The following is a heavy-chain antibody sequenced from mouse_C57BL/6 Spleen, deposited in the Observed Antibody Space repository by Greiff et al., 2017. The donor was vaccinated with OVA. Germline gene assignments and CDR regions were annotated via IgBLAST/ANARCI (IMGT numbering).Heavy chain of an antibody. CDR2: FYPGSGSI. CDR3: ARPPAYYDEGGYFDV. CDR1: GYTFTEYT. V-gene: IGHV1-62-2*01. D-gene: IGHD2-10*01. J-gene: IGHJ1*03. Sequence: QVQLKQSGAELVKPGASVKLSCKASGYTFTEYTIHWVKQRSGQGLEWIGWFYPGSGSIKYNEKFKDKATLTADKSSSTAYMQLSSLTSEDSAVYFCARPPAYYDEGGYFDVWGTGTTVTVSS.